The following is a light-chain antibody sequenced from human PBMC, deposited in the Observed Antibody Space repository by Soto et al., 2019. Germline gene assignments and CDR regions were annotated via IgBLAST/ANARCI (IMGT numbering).Light chain of an antibody. CDR2: DVS. J-gene: IGLJ1*01. Sequence: QSALTQPRSVSGSPGQSVTISCTGTSDVGGYNYVSWYQQHPGKAPKVMIYDVSERPSGVPDRFSGSKSGNTASLTISGLQAEDEADYYCCSYAGSPRDVLGTGTKVTVL. CDR1: SDVGGYNY. CDR3: CSYAGSPRDV. V-gene: IGLV2-11*01.